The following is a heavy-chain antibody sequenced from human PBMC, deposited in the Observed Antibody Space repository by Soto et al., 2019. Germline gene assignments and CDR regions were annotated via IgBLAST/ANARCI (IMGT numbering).Heavy chain of an antibody. Sequence: QVQLVESGGGVAQPGRSLRLSCAASGFTFSSYGMHWVRQAPGKGLEWVAVIWYDGSNKYYADSVKGRFTISRDNSKNTLYLQMNSLRAEDTAVYYCARDPWELLAFDIWGQGTMVTVSS. CDR3: ARDPWELLAFDI. CDR1: GFTFSSYG. J-gene: IGHJ3*02. CDR2: IWYDGSNK. D-gene: IGHD1-26*01. V-gene: IGHV3-33*01.